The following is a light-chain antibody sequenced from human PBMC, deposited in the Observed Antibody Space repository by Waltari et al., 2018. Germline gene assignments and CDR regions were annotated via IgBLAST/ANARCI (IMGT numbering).Light chain of an antibody. CDR1: QSINTY. CDR3: QHYSSWPPDLS. Sequence: EIVMTQSPVTLSVSPGERGTLSCRASQSINTYLAWYQQKPGQPPRLLIYGASTSATGIPARFSGSGSGTEFTLTISCLQSEDFAVYYCQHYSSWPPDLSFGGGTKVEIK. J-gene: IGKJ4*01. CDR2: GAS. V-gene: IGKV3-15*01.